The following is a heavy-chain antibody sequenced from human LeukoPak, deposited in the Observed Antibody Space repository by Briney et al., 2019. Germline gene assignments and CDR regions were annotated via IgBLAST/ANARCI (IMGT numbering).Heavy chain of an antibody. CDR2: IYPGDSDT. J-gene: IGHJ5*02. V-gene: IGHV5-51*01. CDR3: VRLTYYHASGDDS. CDR1: GYSFTNYW. Sequence: GESLKISCKGSGYSFTNYWIGWVRQMPGKGLEWMGVIYPGDSDTRYSPSFQGRVTFSADKSLSTAYLQWSSLKASDTAMYYCVRLTYYHASGDDSSGQGPLVTVSS. D-gene: IGHD2-21*01.